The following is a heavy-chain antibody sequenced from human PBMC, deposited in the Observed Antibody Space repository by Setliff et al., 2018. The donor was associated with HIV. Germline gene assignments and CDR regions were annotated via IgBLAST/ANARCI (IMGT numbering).Heavy chain of an antibody. CDR1: GGSIDNNKYY. D-gene: IGHD3-22*01. CDR2: IYHTGRT. CDR3: ASRIYYYDESRFLREEGFVP. J-gene: IGHJ5*02. Sequence: SETLSLTCSVSGGSIDNNKYYWTWIRQPPGKGLEWTGSIYHTGRTYYKRALESRLTISIDTSKNQFSLQLTSVTAADTAMYYCASRIYYYDESRFLREEGFVPWGQGTLVTVSS. V-gene: IGHV4-39*01.